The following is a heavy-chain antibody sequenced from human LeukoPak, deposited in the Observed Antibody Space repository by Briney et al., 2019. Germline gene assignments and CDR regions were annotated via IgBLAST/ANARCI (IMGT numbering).Heavy chain of an antibody. CDR3: ARLRRGY. J-gene: IGHJ4*02. CDR1: GLTLTCNH. CDR2: MKSDGTT. V-gene: IGHV3-53*01. Sequence: GGSLRLSCAASGLTLTCNHMSWVRQAPGKGLEWVSLMKSDGTTEYADSVKGRFTISRDNSKNTLFLQMNSLRVEDTAVYYCARLRRGYWGRGTPVSVSS.